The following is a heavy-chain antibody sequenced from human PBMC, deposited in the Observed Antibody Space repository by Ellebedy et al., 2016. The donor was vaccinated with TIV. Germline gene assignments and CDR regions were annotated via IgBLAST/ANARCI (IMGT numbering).Heavy chain of an antibody. CDR1: GFTFSSYS. J-gene: IGHJ6*02. D-gene: IGHD6-19*01. V-gene: IGHV3-48*02. CDR3: APDPASIAVAGDYNGMDV. Sequence: PGGSLRLSCAASGFTFSSYSMNWVRQAPTKGLEWVSYISTSSRTIYYADSVKGRFTISRDNAKKSLYLQMNSLRDEDTAVYYCAPDPASIAVAGDYNGMDVWGQGTTVTVSS. CDR2: ISTSSRTI.